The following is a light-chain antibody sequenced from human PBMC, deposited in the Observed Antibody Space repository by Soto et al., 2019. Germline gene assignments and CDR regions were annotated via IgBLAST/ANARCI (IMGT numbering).Light chain of an antibody. J-gene: IGKJ1*01. CDR1: QSVSSYY. V-gene: IGKV3-20*01. CDR2: AAS. Sequence: EIVLTQSPGTLSLSPRERATLSCRASQSVSSYYLAWYQQKPGQAPRLLIYAASSRATGIPDRFSGGGSGTDFTLTISRLEPEDFAVYYCQQYVTSSPRTFGQGTKV. CDR3: QQYVTSSPRT.